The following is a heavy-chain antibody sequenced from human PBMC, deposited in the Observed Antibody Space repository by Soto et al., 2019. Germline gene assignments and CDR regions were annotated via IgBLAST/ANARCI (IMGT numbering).Heavy chain of an antibody. CDR2: LSAYNGNT. CDR3: ARDLSSSWYATGQEINWFDP. CDR1: GYTFTSYG. D-gene: IGHD6-13*01. V-gene: IGHV1-18*01. Sequence: QVQLVQSGAEVKKPGASVKVSCKASGYTFTSYGISWVRQAPGQGLEWMGWLSAYNGNTNYAQKLQGRVTMTTDTSTSTAYMELRSLRSDDTAVYYCARDLSSSWYATGQEINWFDPWGQGTLVTVSS. J-gene: IGHJ5*02.